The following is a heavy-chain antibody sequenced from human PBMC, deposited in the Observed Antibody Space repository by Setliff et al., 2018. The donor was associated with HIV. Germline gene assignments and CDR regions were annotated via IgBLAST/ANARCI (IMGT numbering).Heavy chain of an antibody. D-gene: IGHD3-10*01. V-gene: IGHV1-2*06. CDR3: ARDWAEDYYGSGSFQY. J-gene: IGHJ1*01. Sequence: ASVKVSCKASGYTLTSNYMHWVRQAAGQGLEWMGRINPNSGGTNYAQKFQGRVTMTRDTSISTAYMELSRLRSDDTAVYYCARDWAEDYYGSGSFQYWGQGTLVTVSS. CDR1: GYTLTSNY. CDR2: INPNSGGT.